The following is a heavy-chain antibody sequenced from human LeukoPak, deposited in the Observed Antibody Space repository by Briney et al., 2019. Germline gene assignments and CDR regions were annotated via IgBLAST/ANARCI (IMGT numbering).Heavy chain of an antibody. D-gene: IGHD3-10*01. CDR2: INHDGSST. V-gene: IGHV3-74*01. CDR1: GFTFTTFW. Sequence: PGGSLRLSCATSGFTFTTFWMHWVRQAPGKGLVWVSRINHDGSSTNYADSVRGRFTISRDNSKKTLYLQMHSLRAEDTAVYYCAKASVWTMVRVVSYFDEWGQGIQVTVSS. CDR3: AKASVWTMVRVVSYFDE. J-gene: IGHJ4*02.